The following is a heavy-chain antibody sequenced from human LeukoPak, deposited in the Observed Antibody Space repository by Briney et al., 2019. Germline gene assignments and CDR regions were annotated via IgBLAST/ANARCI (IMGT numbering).Heavy chain of an antibody. V-gene: IGHV4-39*07. D-gene: IGHD3-10*01. CDR3: ARDGEGSFFDY. CDR2: IYYSGST. Sequence: PSETLSLTCTVSGGSISSSSYYWGWIRQPPGKGLEWIGSIYYSGSTYYNPSLKSRVTISVDTSKNQFSLKLSSVTAADTAVYYCARDGEGSFFDYWGQGTLVTVSS. CDR1: GGSISSSSYY. J-gene: IGHJ4*02.